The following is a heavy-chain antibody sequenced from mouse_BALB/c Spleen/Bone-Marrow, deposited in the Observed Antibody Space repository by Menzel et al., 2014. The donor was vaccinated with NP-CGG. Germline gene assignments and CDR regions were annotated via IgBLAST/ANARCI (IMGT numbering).Heavy chain of an antibody. CDR1: GYTFSRYW. CDR2: ILPGNGDT. Sequence: VKLVESGAELMKPGASVKISCKATGYTFSRYWIEWVKQRPGHGLEWIGEILPGNGDTSYNENFKGKATFTADTSSNTAYMQLSSLTSEDSAVYYCVRFHYYFDYWGQGTTLTVSS. J-gene: IGHJ2*01. CDR3: VRFHYYFDY. V-gene: IGHV1-9*01.